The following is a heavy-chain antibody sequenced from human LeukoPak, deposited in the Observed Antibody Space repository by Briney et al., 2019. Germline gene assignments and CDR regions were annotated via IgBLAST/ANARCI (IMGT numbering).Heavy chain of an antibody. CDR3: ARKRSTVTTRRGIDP. CDR1: GGSISSYY. V-gene: IGHV4-34*01. D-gene: IGHD4-17*01. CDR2: INHSGST. J-gene: IGHJ5*02. Sequence: SETLSLTCTVSGGSISSYYWSWIRRPPGKGLEWIGEINHSGSTNCNPSLKSRVTISVDASKNQFSLKLSSVTAADTAVYYCARKRSTVTTRRGIDPWGQGTLVTVSS.